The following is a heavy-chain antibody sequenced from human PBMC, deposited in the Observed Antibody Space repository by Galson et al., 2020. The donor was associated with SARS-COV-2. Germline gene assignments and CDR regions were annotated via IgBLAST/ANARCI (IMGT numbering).Heavy chain of an antibody. CDR2: ISGYSGNT. V-gene: IGHV1-18*04. CDR1: GYAFNIYG. CDR3: ARTESYTNYADY. D-gene: IGHD1-1*01. J-gene: IGHJ4*02. Sequence: ASVKVSCKASGYAFNIYGINWVRQAPGQGLEWMGWISGYSGNTKNAQNFQDRVTMTTDTSTNTAYMELRSLRSDDTAVYYCARTESYTNYADYWGQGTLVTVSS.